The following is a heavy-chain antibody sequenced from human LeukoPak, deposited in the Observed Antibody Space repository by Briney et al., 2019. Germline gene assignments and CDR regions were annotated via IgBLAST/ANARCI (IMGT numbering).Heavy chain of an antibody. CDR3: ARGKSALEKQQRGYSYGRRGAFDY. J-gene: IGHJ4*02. D-gene: IGHD5-18*01. CDR2: INHSGST. CDR1: GGSISSSSYY. Sequence: PSETLSLTCTVSGGSISSSSYYWSWIRQPPGKGLEWIGEINHSGSTNYNPSLKSRVTISVDTSKNQFSLKLSSVTAADTAVYYCARGKSALEKQQRGYSYGRRGAFDYWGQGTLVTVSS. V-gene: IGHV4-39*07.